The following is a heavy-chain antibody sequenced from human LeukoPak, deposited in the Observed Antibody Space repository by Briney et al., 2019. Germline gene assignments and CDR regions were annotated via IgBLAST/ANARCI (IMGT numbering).Heavy chain of an antibody. D-gene: IGHD3-16*02. CDR3: ARAYYDYVWGSYRVDAFDI. CDR1: GFTFTNYW. J-gene: IGHJ3*02. V-gene: IGHV3-74*01. CDR2: INPDGSTT. Sequence: PGGSLRLSCAASGFTFTNYWMFWVRQAPGKGLVWVSGINPDGSTTTYADSVRGRFTISRENAKSTLYLHMNILRVEDTAVYYCARAYYDYVWGSYRVDAFDIWGQGTMVTVSS.